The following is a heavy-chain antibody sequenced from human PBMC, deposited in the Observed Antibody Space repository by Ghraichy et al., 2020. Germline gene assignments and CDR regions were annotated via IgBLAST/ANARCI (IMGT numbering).Heavy chain of an antibody. D-gene: IGHD1-7*01. V-gene: IGHV4-61*02. CDR1: GASISSDSYS. Sequence: SQTLSLTCTVSGASISSDSYSWSWVRQPAGKGLEWIGRIYTSGNTNYNPSLKSRVTISIDTFKSQFFLKLSPVTAADTAVYYCASGGKLPDHYYYYGLDVWGQGTTVTVSS. J-gene: IGHJ6*02. CDR3: ASGGKLPDHYYYYGLDV. CDR2: IYTSGNT.